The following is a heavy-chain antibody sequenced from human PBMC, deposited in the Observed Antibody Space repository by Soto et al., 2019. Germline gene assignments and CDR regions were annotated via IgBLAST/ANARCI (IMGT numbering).Heavy chain of an antibody. CDR1: GDSINNFH. Sequence: QVQLQESGPGLVKPSETLSLTCTVSGDSINNFHWSWIRQPPGKGLEWIGYIYYTGSSNYNPSLKSRVTISVDASKNHFFLRMNSVTAADTAVYYCARGGQLLRPIDYWGQGALVTVSS. D-gene: IGHD2-2*01. J-gene: IGHJ4*02. V-gene: IGHV4-59*01. CDR3: ARGGQLLRPIDY. CDR2: IYYTGSS.